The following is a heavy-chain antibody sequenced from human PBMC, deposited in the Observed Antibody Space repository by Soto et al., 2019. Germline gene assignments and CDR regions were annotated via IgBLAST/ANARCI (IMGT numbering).Heavy chain of an antibody. V-gene: IGHV3-9*01. CDR2: IAWNSDII. CDR1: GFRFEDYA. D-gene: IGHD3-10*01. Sequence: GGSLRLSCAASGFRFEDYAMHWVRQAPGKGLEWVSGIAWNSDIIGYADSVKGRFTISRDNGKNSLYLQMNSLRPEDTALYYYAKDHYGSAIYGMDVWGQGTTVTVSS. CDR3: AKDHYGSAIYGMDV. J-gene: IGHJ6*02.